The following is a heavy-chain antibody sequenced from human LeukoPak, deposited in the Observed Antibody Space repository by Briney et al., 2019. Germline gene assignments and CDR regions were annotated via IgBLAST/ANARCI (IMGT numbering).Heavy chain of an antibody. V-gene: IGHV5-10-1*01. CDR2: IDPTDSDA. J-gene: IGHJ4*02. CDR3: ARRARYGISSFPLDF. D-gene: IGHD6-13*01. CDR1: GFRLTTYW. Sequence: GESLKISCKGFGFRLTTYWISWVRQRPGKGLEWMGTIDPTDSDATYSPSFQGHVTISADQSISTIYLQWSSLKASDTAIYFCARRARYGISSFPLDFWGQGTLVTVSP.